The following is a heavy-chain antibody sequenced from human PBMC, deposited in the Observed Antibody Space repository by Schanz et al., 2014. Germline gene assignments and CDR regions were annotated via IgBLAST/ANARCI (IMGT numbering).Heavy chain of an antibody. J-gene: IGHJ3*01. Sequence: QVQLVESGGGVVQPGRSLRLSCAASGFTFSASAMHWVRQAPGKGLEWVAIIWYDGSNKYYADSVKGRFTISRDNSKDTLYLQMSGLTHEDTALYYCTKGLLPVRALADVFDVWGQGTMVTVS. V-gene: IGHV3-33*06. CDR1: GFTFSASA. CDR2: IWYDGSNK. CDR3: TKGLLPVRALADVFDV. D-gene: IGHD2-21*01.